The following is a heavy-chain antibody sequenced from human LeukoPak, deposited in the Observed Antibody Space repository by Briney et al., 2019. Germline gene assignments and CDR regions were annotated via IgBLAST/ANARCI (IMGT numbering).Heavy chain of an antibody. D-gene: IGHD3-10*01. CDR1: GYTFTSYD. Sequence: ASVKVSCKASGYTFTSYDINWVRQATGQGLEWMGCMNPNSGNTGYAQKSQGRVTMTRNTSISTAYMELSSLRSEDTAVYYCARGRITMVRGVIIFHWFDPWGQGTLVTVSS. J-gene: IGHJ5*02. CDR3: ARGRITMVRGVIIFHWFDP. V-gene: IGHV1-8*01. CDR2: MNPNSGNT.